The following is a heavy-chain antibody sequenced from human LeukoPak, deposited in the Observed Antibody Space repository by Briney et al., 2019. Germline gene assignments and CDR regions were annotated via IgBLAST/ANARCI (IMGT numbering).Heavy chain of an antibody. J-gene: IGHJ5*02. D-gene: IGHD6-13*01. CDR2: IWYDGSNK. V-gene: IGHV3-33*01. Sequence: GGSLRLSCAASGFTFSSYGMHWVRQAPGKGLEWVAVIWYDGSNKYYADSVKGRFTISRDNSKNTLYLQMNSLRAEDTAVYYCARDAGSSPLNWFDPWGQGTLVTVSS. CDR1: GFTFSSYG. CDR3: ARDAGSSPLNWFDP.